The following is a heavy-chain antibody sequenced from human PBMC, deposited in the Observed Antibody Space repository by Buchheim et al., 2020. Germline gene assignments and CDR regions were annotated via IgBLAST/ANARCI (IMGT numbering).Heavy chain of an antibody. D-gene: IGHD3-10*01. CDR3: ARAGRCYRDDVRHADDGMDV. CDR1: GGSFTGYY. Sequence: VQLRQWGAGLLKPSETLSLTCAVYGGSFTGYYWSWIRQPPGKGLEWLGEITHSGSTNYHPSLKSRVTMSADTPKNQFSLKLSSFTAADTGVYYCARAGRCYRDDVRHADDGMDVWGQGT. CDR2: ITHSGST. J-gene: IGHJ6*02. V-gene: IGHV4-34*02.